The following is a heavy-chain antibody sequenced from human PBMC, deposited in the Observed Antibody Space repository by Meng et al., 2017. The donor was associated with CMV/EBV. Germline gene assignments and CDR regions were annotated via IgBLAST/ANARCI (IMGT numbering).Heavy chain of an antibody. J-gene: IGHJ4*02. Sequence: GESLKISCAASGFTFSSYEMNWVRQAPGKGLEWVSYISSSGSTIYYADSVKGRFTISRDNSKNTLYLQMNSLRAEDTAVYYCARTRDVLRFLEWLSPIDYWGQGTLVTVSS. CDR1: GFTFSSYE. CDR2: ISSSGSTI. CDR3: ARTRDVLRFLEWLSPIDY. D-gene: IGHD3-3*01. V-gene: IGHV3-48*03.